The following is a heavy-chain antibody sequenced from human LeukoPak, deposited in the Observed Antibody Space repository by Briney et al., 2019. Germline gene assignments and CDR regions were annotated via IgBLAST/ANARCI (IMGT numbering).Heavy chain of an antibody. CDR3: AKGGSGWSYYFDF. Sequence: RGSLRLSCAAAGFTFDDYAMHWVRQAPGKGLEWVSLISGDCGSTYYADSVKGRFTISRDNSKNSLYLQMNSLSTEDTALYYCAKGGSGWSYYFDFWGQGTLVTVSS. CDR2: ISGDCGST. V-gene: IGHV3-43*02. J-gene: IGHJ4*02. CDR1: GFTFDDYA. D-gene: IGHD6-19*01.